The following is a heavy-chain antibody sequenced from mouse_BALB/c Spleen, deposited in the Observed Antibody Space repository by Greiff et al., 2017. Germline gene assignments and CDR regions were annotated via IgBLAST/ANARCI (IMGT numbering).Heavy chain of an antibody. Sequence: VKLVESGPGLVAPSQSLSITCTVSGFSLTSYGVHWVRQPPAKGLEWLGVIWAGGSTNYNSALMSRLSISKDNSKSQVFLKMNSLQTDDTAMYYCARPPDSSGRAYWGQGTLVTVSA. J-gene: IGHJ3*01. CDR2: IWAGGST. V-gene: IGHV2-9*02. CDR1: GFSLTSYG. CDR3: ARPPDSSGRAY. D-gene: IGHD3-2*01.